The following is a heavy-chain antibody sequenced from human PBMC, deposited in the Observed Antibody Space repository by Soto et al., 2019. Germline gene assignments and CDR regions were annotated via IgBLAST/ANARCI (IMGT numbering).Heavy chain of an antibody. CDR1: GGTISSGDYD. Sequence: SETLSLTVSVFGGTISSGDYDWCWIRQVTGKGLEWIGCIYYSGSTYYNPSLKSRVAMSVNTSKNQFSLRLSSVTAECTPIYSCSIDGRIAAAGRFDFWGQGPLVTVPS. V-gene: IGHV4-31*03. CDR3: SIDGRIAAAGRFDF. J-gene: IGHJ4*02. D-gene: IGHD6-13*01. CDR2: IYYSGST.